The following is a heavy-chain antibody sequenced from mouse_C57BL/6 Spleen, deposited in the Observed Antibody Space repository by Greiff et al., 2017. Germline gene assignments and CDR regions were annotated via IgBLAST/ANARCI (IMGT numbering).Heavy chain of an antibody. V-gene: IGHV1-22*01. CDR3: ARGENWDPYWYFDV. D-gene: IGHD4-1*01. Sequence: EVQLQQSGPELVKPGASVKMSCKASGYTFTDYNMHWVKQSHGKSLEWIGYINPNNGGTSYNQKFKGKATLTVNKSSSTAYMELRSLTSEESAVYYCARGENWDPYWYFDVWGTGTTVTVSS. J-gene: IGHJ1*03. CDR2: INPNNGGT. CDR1: GYTFTDYN.